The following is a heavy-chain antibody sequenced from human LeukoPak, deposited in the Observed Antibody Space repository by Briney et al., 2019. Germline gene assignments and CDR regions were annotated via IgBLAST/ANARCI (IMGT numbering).Heavy chain of an antibody. D-gene: IGHD3-22*01. CDR1: GYTFTGYY. J-gene: IGHJ4*02. CDR2: INPNSGGT. Sequence: ASVKFCCKASGYTFTGYYMHWVRQAPGQGLEWMGWINPNSGGTNYAQKFQGRVTMTRDTSISTAYMELSRLRSDDTAVYYCASVGYYDSSGLDYWGQGTLVTVSS. CDR3: ASVGYYDSSGLDY. V-gene: IGHV1-2*02.